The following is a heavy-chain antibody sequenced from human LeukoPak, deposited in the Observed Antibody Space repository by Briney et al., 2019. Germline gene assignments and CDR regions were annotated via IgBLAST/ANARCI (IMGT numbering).Heavy chain of an antibody. D-gene: IGHD6-13*01. CDR2: ISSNSDNI. CDR1: GFILSTYS. Sequence: GGSLRLSCAASGFILSTYSMNWVRQAPGKGLEWVSYISSNSDNIQYGDSVKGRFTISRDNAKNSLYLQMNSLGAEDTAVYYCAKDRGAAAGSSRYGMDVWGQGTTVTVSS. CDR3: AKDRGAAAGSSRYGMDV. V-gene: IGHV3-48*01. J-gene: IGHJ6*02.